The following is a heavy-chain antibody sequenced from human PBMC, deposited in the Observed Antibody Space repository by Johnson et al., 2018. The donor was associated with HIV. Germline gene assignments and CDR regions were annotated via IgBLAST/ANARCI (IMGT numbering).Heavy chain of an antibody. CDR3: AKGFFELDDAFDI. J-gene: IGHJ3*02. D-gene: IGHD3/OR15-3a*01. Sequence: VQLVESGGGLVKPGRSLRLSCAASGFTFSSYGMHWVRQAPGKGLEWVAVISYDGSNKYYADSVKGRFTISRDNSKNTLYLQMNSLRAEDTAVYYCAKGFFELDDAFDIWGQGTMVTVSS. CDR2: ISYDGSNK. V-gene: IGHV3-30*18. CDR1: GFTFSSYG.